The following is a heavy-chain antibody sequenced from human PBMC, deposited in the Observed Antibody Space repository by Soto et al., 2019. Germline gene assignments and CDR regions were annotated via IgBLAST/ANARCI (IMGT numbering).Heavy chain of an antibody. V-gene: IGHV1-45*02. CDR1: GYTFTYRY. CDR2: ITPFNGNT. D-gene: IGHD1-1*01. J-gene: IGHJ4*02. CDR3: ASNPEGKNWNAYYFDY. Sequence: GASVKVSCKASGYTFTYRYLHWVRQAPGQALEWMGWITPFNGNTNYAQKFQDRVTITRDRSMSTAYMELSSLRSEDTAMYYCASNPEGKNWNAYYFDYWGQGTLVTVSS.